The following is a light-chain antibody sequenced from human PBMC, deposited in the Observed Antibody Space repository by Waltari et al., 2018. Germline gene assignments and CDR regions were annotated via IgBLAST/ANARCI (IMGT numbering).Light chain of an antibody. J-gene: IGKJ1*01. Sequence: EIVLTQSPGTLSLSPGDRATLSCRASDNVRDSYVAWYQQKVGQPHSLLIYGSATRISGVPDRFTGYGSGTEFTLKIARVGPEDFAVYFCQQYGSAPRTFGQGTRVEMK. CDR3: QQYGSAPRT. CDR1: DNVRDSY. V-gene: IGKV3-20*01. CDR2: GSA.